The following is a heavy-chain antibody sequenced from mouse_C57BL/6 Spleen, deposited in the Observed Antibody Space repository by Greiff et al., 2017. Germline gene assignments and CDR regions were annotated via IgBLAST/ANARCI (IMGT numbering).Heavy chain of an antibody. D-gene: IGHD2-4*01. V-gene: IGHV1-81*01. CDR1: GYTFTSYG. CDR3: ARKGDYDYSWFAY. J-gene: IGHJ3*01. CDR2: IYPRSGNT. Sequence: QVQLQQSGAELARPGASVKLSCKASGYTFTSYGISWVKQRTGQGLEWIGEIYPRSGNTYYNEKFKGKATLTADKSSSTAYMELRSLTSEDSAVYFCARKGDYDYSWFAYWGQGTLVTVSA.